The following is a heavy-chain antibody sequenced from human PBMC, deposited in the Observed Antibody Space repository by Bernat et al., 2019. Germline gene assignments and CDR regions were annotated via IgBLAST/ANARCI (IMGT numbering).Heavy chain of an antibody. D-gene: IGHD4-11*01. V-gene: IGHV3-74*01. J-gene: IGHJ4*02. Sequence: EVQLVESGGGLVQPGGSLRLSCAASGFTFSSNWMHWVRQAPGKGLVWVSRINSDGTTTNYADSVKGRFTISRDNAKNTLFLQMNSLRAEDTAVYYCTRGYINYQVCDDWGLGTLVTISS. CDR3: TRGYINYQVCDD. CDR2: INSDGTTT. CDR1: GFTFSSNW.